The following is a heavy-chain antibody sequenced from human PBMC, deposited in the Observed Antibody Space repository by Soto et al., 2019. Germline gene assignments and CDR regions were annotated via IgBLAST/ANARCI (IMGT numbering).Heavy chain of an antibody. J-gene: IGHJ4*02. D-gene: IGHD2-15*01. CDR3: AKSNVHCCGGSCYSFFFDY. CDR2: ISWNSGSI. V-gene: IGHV3-9*01. CDR1: GFTFDDYA. Sequence: EVQLVESGGGLVQPGRSLRLSCAASGFTFDDYAMHWVRQAPGKGLEWVSGISWNSGSIGYADSVKGRFTISRDNAKNXLXXQMNSRRAEDTALYYCAKSNVHCCGGSCYSFFFDYWGQGTLVTVSS.